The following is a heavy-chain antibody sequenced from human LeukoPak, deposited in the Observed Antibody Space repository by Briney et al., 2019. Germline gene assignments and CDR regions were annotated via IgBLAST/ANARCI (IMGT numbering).Heavy chain of an antibody. CDR2: INPNSGGT. Sequence: ASVKVSCKASGYTFTGYYMHWVRQAPGQGLEWVGWINPNSGGTNYAQKFQGGVTMTRDTSIGTAYMELSRLRSDDTAVYYCARSIAAAGTDYWGQGTLVTVSS. CDR1: GYTFTGYY. J-gene: IGHJ4*02. V-gene: IGHV1-2*02. CDR3: ARSIAAAGTDY. D-gene: IGHD6-13*01.